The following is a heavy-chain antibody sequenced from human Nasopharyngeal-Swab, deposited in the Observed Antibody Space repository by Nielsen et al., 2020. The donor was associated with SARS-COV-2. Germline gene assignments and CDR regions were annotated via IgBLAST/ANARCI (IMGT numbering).Heavy chain of an antibody. CDR1: GASVSSESSY. CDR2: IYYSGNT. CDR3: ARHGGPYNRKYPVDY. D-gene: IGHD1-14*01. J-gene: IGHJ4*02. Sequence: SETLSLTSTVSGASVSSESSYWGWIRQSPGKGLQWIGNIYYSGNTYYNPSLKSRVTISVDTSKNQFSLKVNSVTAADTAVYYCARHGGPYNRKYPVDYWGQGILVTVSS. V-gene: IGHV4-39*01.